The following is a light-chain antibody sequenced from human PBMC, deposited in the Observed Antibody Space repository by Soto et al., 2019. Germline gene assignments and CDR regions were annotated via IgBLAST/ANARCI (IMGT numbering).Light chain of an antibody. Sequence: DIKMTQSPSSLSASVGDRVTITCRASQYISNYLNWYQQKSGTAPKLLIHTASTLQSGVPSRFSGRGSGPDFTLTISSVQPDDFAIYFCQQSYSTPPTFGQGTKVDIK. CDR2: TAS. CDR3: QQSYSTPPT. V-gene: IGKV1-39*01. CDR1: QYISNY. J-gene: IGKJ2*01.